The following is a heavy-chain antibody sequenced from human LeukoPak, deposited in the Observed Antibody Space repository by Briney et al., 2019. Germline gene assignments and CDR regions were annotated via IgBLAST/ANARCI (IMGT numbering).Heavy chain of an antibody. J-gene: IGHJ4*02. Sequence: ASVKVSCKASGYTFTGYYMHWVRQAPGQGLEWMGWINPSSGGTNYAQKSQGRVTMTRDTSISTAYMELSRLRSDDTAVYYCARDIVVVPAAIGLDYWGQGTLVTVSS. CDR2: INPSSGGT. CDR3: ARDIVVVPAAIGLDY. CDR1: GYTFTGYY. V-gene: IGHV1-2*02. D-gene: IGHD2-2*01.